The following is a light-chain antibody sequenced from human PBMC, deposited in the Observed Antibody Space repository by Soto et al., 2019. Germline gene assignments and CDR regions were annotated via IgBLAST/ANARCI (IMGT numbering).Light chain of an antibody. Sequence: ESVLTLSPGTLSLSPGEKATLSCRASQSVSSSYLAWYQQKPGQAPRLLIYGASSRATGIPDRFSGSGSGTDFTLTVSRLEPEDFAVYYCQQFGSSSWTFGQGTKVDIK. CDR3: QQFGSSSWT. CDR1: QSVSSSY. V-gene: IGKV3-20*01. CDR2: GAS. J-gene: IGKJ1*01.